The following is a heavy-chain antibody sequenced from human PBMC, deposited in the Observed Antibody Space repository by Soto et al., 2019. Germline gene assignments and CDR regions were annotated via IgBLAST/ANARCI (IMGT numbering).Heavy chain of an antibody. CDR2: VSSDGSST. CDR3: ARGLPNYSSFDS. V-gene: IGHV3-74*01. J-gene: IGHJ4*02. D-gene: IGHD4-4*01. Sequence: GGSLRLSCAASGFTFSSYGMHWIRQAPGKGLVWVSRVSSDGSSTVYANSVKGRLTISRDNAKNTLYLQMNSLSDEDTAVYYCARGLPNYSSFDSWGQGTLVTVSS. CDR1: GFTFSSYG.